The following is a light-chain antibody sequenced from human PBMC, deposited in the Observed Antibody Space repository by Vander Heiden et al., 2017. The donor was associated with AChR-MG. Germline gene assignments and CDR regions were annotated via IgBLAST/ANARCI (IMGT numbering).Light chain of an antibody. J-gene: IGLJ3*02. CDR2: EDN. CDR1: SGSIASNY. V-gene: IGLV6-57*02. CDR3: QSYDSSTHWV. Sequence: FMLTQPHSVSESPGKTLTISCTGSSGSIASNYVQWYQQRPGSAPTTVIYEDNQRPSGVPDRFSGSIDSSSNSASPTISGLKTEDEADYYCQSYDSSTHWVFGGGTKLTVL.